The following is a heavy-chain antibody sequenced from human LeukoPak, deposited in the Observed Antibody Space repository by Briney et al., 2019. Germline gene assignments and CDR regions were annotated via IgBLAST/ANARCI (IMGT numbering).Heavy chain of an antibody. CDR3: ARGYSGSYWSWEYYFDY. CDR1: GYTFTSYD. Sequence: PEASVKVSCKASGYTFTSYDINWVRQATGQGLEWMGWMNPNSGNTGYAQKFQGRVTMTRNTSISTAYMELSSLRSEDTAVYYCARGYSGSYWSWEYYFDYWGQGTLVTVSS. V-gene: IGHV1-8*01. D-gene: IGHD1-26*01. J-gene: IGHJ4*02. CDR2: MNPNSGNT.